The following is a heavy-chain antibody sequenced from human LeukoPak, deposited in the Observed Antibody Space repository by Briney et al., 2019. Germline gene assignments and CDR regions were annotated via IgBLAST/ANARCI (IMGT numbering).Heavy chain of an antibody. CDR3: TRQLSWASDTGDS. CDR2: IRYIRTT. CDR1: GGSISGICRY. V-gene: IGHV4-39*01. J-gene: IGHJ5*01. D-gene: IGHD6-13*01. Sequence: PSETLSLTCNVSGGSISGICRYWGWVRQPPGGGLEWIGSIRYIRTTYYNPSLQSRLTISVDNSQNQFSLKLKSVTAADASMYYCTRQLSWASDTGDSWGQGTLVTVPS.